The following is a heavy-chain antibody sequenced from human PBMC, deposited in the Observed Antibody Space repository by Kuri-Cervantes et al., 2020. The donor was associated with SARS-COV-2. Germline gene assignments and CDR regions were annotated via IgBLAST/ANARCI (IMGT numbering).Heavy chain of an antibody. CDR2: INYRGST. J-gene: IGHJ6*03. CDR1: GGSISSNSYY. CDR3: ARGYGSTFMDV. V-gene: IGHV4-39*07. Sequence: GSLRLSCTVSGGSISSNSYYWGWIRQPPGKGLEWIGNINYRGSTYYNPSLKSRVTISVDTSKNQFSLKLSSVTAADTAVYYCARGYGSTFMDVWGKGTTVTVSS. D-gene: IGHD2-2*01.